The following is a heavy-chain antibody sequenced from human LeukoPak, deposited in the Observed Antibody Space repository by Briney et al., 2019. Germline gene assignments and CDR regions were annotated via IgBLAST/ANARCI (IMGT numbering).Heavy chain of an antibody. D-gene: IGHD2-21*01. CDR3: ARSLSGMLFHY. Sequence: SEAPSPTPTVSGGSLNSYYWRWIRPPPRKGLEWIGYIYYSGSTNYNPSLKSRVTISVDTSKNQFSLKLSSVTAADTAVYYCARSLSGMLFHYWGQGTLVTISS. CDR1: GGSLNSYY. CDR2: IYYSGST. V-gene: IGHV4-59*01. J-gene: IGHJ4*02.